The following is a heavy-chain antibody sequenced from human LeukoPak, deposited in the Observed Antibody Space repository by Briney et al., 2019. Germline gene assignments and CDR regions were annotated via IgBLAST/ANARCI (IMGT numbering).Heavy chain of an antibody. Sequence: SVKVSCKASGGTFSSYAISWVRQAPGQGPEWMGGIIPIFGTANYAQKFQGRVTITTDESTSTAYMELSSLRSEDTAVYYCARGPLSPIRYYYYMDVWGKGTTVTVSS. D-gene: IGHD3-3*02. CDR1: GGTFSSYA. J-gene: IGHJ6*03. V-gene: IGHV1-69*05. CDR3: ARGPLSPIRYYYYMDV. CDR2: IIPIFGTA.